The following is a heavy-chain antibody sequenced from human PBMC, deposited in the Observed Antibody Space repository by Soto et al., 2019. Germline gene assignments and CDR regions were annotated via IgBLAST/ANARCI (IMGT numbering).Heavy chain of an antibody. V-gene: IGHV2-26*01. D-gene: IGHD5-18*01. Sequence: SGPTLVNPTETLTLTCTVSGFLLTNAKMGVSWIRQPPGKALEWLAHIFSNDVKSYTTSLKSRLTISKDTSNTQVVLTMTNMDPADTATYCCSRNPDTAMHFDFWGQGALVTVSS. CDR3: SRNPDTAMHFDF. CDR1: GFLLTNAKMG. CDR2: IFSNDVK. J-gene: IGHJ4*02.